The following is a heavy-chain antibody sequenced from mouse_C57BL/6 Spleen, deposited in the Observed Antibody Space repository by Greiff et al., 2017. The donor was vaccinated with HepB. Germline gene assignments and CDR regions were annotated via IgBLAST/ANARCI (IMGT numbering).Heavy chain of an antibody. CDR2: IYPGDGDT. CDR3: ARSYRAMDY. V-gene: IGHV1-80*01. Sequence: QVHVKQSGAELVKPGASVKISCKASGYPFSSYWMNWVKQRPGKGLEWIGQIYPGDGDTNYNVKFKGKATLTADKSSSTAYMQLSSLTSEDSAVYFCARSYRAMDYWGQGTSVTVSS. J-gene: IGHJ4*01. CDR1: GYPFSSYW. D-gene: IGHD2-14*01.